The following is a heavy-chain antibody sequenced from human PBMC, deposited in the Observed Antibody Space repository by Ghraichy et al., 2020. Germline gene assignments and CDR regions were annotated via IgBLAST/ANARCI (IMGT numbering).Heavy chain of an antibody. CDR3: AKDSPARRWSLCDS. D-gene: IGHD5-24*01. Sequence: GGSLRLSCAASGFTFSSHAMGWVRQGPGKGLEWVSSISGSGDRTFYADSVKGRFTISRDNSKNTLYVQMNSLRAEDTAVYYCAKDSPARRWSLCDSWVQGSLVTVS. J-gene: IGHJ4*02. CDR1: GFTFSSHA. CDR2: ISGSGDRT. V-gene: IGHV3-23*01.